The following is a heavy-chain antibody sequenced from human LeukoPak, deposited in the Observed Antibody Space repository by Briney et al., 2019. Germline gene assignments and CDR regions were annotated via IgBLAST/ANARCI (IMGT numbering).Heavy chain of an antibody. D-gene: IGHD3-16*01. J-gene: IGHJ4*02. Sequence: PGGSLRLSCAASGFTVSSYAMSWVRQPPGKGLEWVSLISGNGGSTYYADSVKGRFTISRDSSKNTLFPQMNSLRAEDTAVYYCAKDDGGATWGYYFDYWGQGTLVTVSS. CDR2: ISGNGGST. V-gene: IGHV3-23*01. CDR3: AKDDGGATWGYYFDY. CDR1: GFTVSSYA.